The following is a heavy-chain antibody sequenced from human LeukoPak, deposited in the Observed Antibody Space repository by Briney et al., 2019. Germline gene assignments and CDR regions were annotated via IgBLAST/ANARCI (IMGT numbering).Heavy chain of an antibody. D-gene: IGHD3-3*01. CDR3: ARVKRASSVTIFGVVPDY. Sequence: SQTLSLTWTVSGGSISSSFYYWGWIRQRPGKGLEWIGSIYYSGNTYYNPSLKSRVTISVDTSKNHFSLHVRSVTAADTAVYYCARVKRASSVTIFGVVPDYWGQGTLVTVSS. V-gene: IGHV4-39*02. CDR1: GGSISSSFYY. J-gene: IGHJ4*02. CDR2: IYYSGNT.